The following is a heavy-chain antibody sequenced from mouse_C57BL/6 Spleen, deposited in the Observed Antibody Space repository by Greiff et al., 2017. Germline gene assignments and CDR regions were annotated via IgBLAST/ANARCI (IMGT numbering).Heavy chain of an antibody. V-gene: IGHV1-52*01. CDR1: GYTFTSYW. Sequence: QVQLQQPGAELVRPGSSVTLSCKASGYTFTSYWMHWVKQRPIQGLEWIGNIDPSDSETHYNQKFKDKATLTVDKSSSTAYMQLNSLTSEDSAVYYCASSPYYLYFDDWGQGTTLTVSS. CDR3: ASSPYYLYFDD. J-gene: IGHJ2*01. CDR2: IDPSDSET. D-gene: IGHD1-1*01.